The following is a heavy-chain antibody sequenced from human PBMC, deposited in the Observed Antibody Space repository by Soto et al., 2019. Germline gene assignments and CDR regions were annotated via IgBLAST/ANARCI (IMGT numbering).Heavy chain of an antibody. CDR2: IKQDGSEK. V-gene: IGHV3-7*01. Sequence: GGSLRLSCAASGFTFSSYWMSWVHQAPGKGLEWVANIKQDGSEKYYVDSVKGRFTISRDNAKNSLYLQMNSLRAEDTAVYYCARETKWDYYYYYMDVWGKGTTVTVSS. J-gene: IGHJ6*03. CDR1: GFTFSSYW. D-gene: IGHD1-26*01. CDR3: ARETKWDYYYYYMDV.